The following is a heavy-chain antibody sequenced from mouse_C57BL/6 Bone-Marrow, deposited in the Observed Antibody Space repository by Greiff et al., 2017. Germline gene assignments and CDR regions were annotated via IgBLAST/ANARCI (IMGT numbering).Heavy chain of an antibody. Sequence: VQLQQSGAELVRPGTSVKVSCKASGYAFTNYLIEWVKQRPGQGLEWIGVINPGSGGTNYNEKFKGKATLTADKSSSTAYMQLSSLTSEDSAVYFCARSGCGTDFAYWGQGTLVTVSA. D-gene: IGHD1-1*02. V-gene: IGHV1-54*01. CDR1: GYAFTNYL. CDR2: INPGSGGT. CDR3: ARSGCGTDFAY. J-gene: IGHJ3*01.